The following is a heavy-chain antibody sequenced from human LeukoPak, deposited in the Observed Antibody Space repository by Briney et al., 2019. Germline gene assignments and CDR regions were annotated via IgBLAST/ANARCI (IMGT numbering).Heavy chain of an antibody. CDR2: ITSGSSYI. CDR1: GFTFSSYN. Sequence: GGSLRLSCAASGFTFSSYNMNWVRQAPGKGLEWVSSITSGSSYIYYADSVKGRFTISRDNAKNSLYLQMNGLRAEDTAVYYCARDPYSGSYGNYYYYFMDVWSKGTTVTISS. J-gene: IGHJ6*03. D-gene: IGHD1-26*01. CDR3: ARDPYSGSYGNYYYYFMDV. V-gene: IGHV3-21*01.